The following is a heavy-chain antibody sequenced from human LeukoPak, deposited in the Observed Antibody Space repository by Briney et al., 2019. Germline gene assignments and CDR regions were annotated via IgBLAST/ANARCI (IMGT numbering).Heavy chain of an antibody. Sequence: QPGGSLRLSCAASGFTFSAYGMSWFCQAPGKGLEWVSAITYSSGNTYYADSVKGRFTISRDNSKNTLYLQMNSLRAEDTALYYCAKDGTGCGGDCYSDYWGQGTLVTVSS. CDR3: AKDGTGCGGDCYSDY. CDR1: GFTFSAYG. J-gene: IGHJ4*02. CDR2: ITYSSGNT. D-gene: IGHD2-21*02. V-gene: IGHV3-23*01.